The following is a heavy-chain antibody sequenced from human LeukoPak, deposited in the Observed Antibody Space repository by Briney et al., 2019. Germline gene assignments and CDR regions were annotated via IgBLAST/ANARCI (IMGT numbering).Heavy chain of an antibody. CDR3: ARDRYGDGFAHFDY. Sequence: ASVKVSCKASGYTFTSYAMHWVRQAPGQGFEWMGWITPSGGTNYPQKFQGRVAITRDTSITTAYMDLSRLTSDDTAVYYCARDRYGDGFAHFDYWGQGALVTVSS. D-gene: IGHD5-24*01. CDR1: GYTFTSYA. J-gene: IGHJ4*02. CDR2: ITPSGGT. V-gene: IGHV1-2*02.